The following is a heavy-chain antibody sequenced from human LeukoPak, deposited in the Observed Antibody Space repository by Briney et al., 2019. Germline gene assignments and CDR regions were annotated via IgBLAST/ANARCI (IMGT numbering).Heavy chain of an antibody. CDR1: GFTFSDYY. Sequence: PGGSLRLSCAASGFTFSDYYMSWIRQAPGKGLEWVSCISSSSSYTNYADSVKGRFTISRDNAKNSLYLQMNSLRAEDTAVYFCARGFTVGFDYWGQGTLVPVSS. J-gene: IGHJ4*02. CDR2: ISSSSSYT. D-gene: IGHD4-11*01. CDR3: ARGFTVGFDY. V-gene: IGHV3-11*05.